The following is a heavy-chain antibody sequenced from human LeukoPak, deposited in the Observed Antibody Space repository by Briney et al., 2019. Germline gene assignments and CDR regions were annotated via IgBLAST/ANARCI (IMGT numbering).Heavy chain of an antibody. CDR1: GGSFSGYY. V-gene: IGHV4-34*01. D-gene: IGHD2-2*01. CDR2: INHSGST. J-gene: IGHJ6*03. Sequence: SGTLSLTCAVYGGSFSGYYWSWIRQPPGKGLEWIGEINHSGSTNYNPSLKSRVTISVDTSKNQFSLKLSSVTAADTAVYYCARATIVVVPAAHYYYYYMDVWGKGTTVTVSS. CDR3: ARATIVVVPAAHYYYYYMDV.